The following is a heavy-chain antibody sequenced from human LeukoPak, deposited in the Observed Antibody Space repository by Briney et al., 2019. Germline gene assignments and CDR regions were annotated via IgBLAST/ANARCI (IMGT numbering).Heavy chain of an antibody. V-gene: IGHV4-61*01. D-gene: IGHD3-3*01. CDR1: GVSVSSGSYY. CDR3: ATPRAYESGYYYPGGY. J-gene: IGHJ4*02. Sequence: SETLSLTCTVSGVSVSSGSYYWSWIRQPPGKGLEWIGYIYNSGSTKYNPSLKSRVIISVDTSKNQFSLKMSSVTAADTAVYYCATPRAYESGYYYPGGYWGQGTLVTVSS. CDR2: IYNSGST.